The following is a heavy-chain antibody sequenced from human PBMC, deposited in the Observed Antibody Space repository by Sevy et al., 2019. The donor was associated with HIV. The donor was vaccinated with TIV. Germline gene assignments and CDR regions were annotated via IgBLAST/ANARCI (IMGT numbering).Heavy chain of an antibody. CDR1: GYSFTSYW. CDR3: ARPFHYYDSSGYFDY. D-gene: IGHD3-22*01. Sequence: GESLKISCKGSGYSFTSYWIGWVRQMPGKGLEWMGIIYPGDSDTRYSPSFQGQVTISADKSISTAYLQWSSLKASNTAMYYCARPFHYYDSSGYFDYWGQGTLVTVSS. J-gene: IGHJ4*02. CDR2: IYPGDSDT. V-gene: IGHV5-51*01.